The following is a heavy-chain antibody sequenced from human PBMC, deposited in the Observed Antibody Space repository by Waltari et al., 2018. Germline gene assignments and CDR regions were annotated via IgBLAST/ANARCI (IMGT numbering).Heavy chain of an antibody. Sequence: EVQLMESGGGLVQPGGSLRLTCAASGFSFGAYWMTWVRQAPGKGLEWGANIKDDGSATYHVDSVNGRFTISRDNAKNSLYLQMNDVSAEDTAIYYCARGSTGYVRVWDCWGQGTVVTVSS. CDR2: IKDDGSAT. D-gene: IGHD2-2*01. CDR1: GFSFGAYW. V-gene: IGHV3-7*03. J-gene: IGHJ4*02. CDR3: ARGSTGYVRVWDC.